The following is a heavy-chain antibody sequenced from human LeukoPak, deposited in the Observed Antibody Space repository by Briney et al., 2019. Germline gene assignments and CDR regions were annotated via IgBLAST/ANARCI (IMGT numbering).Heavy chain of an antibody. CDR2: IYSDSSA. D-gene: IGHD1-1*01. CDR3: GIATTF. Sequence: GGSLRLSCAASGFTVSSNYMTWVRQAPGKGLEWVSVIYSDSSAYYADSVKGRFTISTDNARNTLYLQMNSLRAEDTAIYYCGIATTFWGQGTLVTVSS. CDR1: GFTVSSNY. V-gene: IGHV3-66*01. J-gene: IGHJ4*02.